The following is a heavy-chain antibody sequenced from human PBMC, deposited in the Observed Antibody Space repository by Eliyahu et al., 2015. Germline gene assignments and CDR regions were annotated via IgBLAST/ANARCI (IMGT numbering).Heavy chain of an antibody. V-gene: IGHV3-64D*06. J-gene: IGHJ4*02. CDR3: VKPPLYYYDSTAYYPY. CDR1: GFXFXAYA. D-gene: IGHD3-22*01. Sequence: EVQLVESGGGLVQPGGSLRXSCSASGFXFXAYALHXARPAPGKGLEYVSAISSNDESTYYADSVKGRVTISRDNSKNTLYLQMSSLRAEDTAVYYCVKPPLYYYDSTAYYPYWGQGTLVTVSS. CDR2: ISSNDEST.